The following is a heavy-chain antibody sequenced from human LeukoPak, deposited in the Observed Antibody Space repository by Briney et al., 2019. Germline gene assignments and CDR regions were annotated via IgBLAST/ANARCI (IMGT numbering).Heavy chain of an antibody. CDR2: IYYSGST. Sequence: SQTLSLTCTVSGGSISSGGYYWSWIRHHPGKGLEWIGYIYYSGSTYYNPSLKSRVTISVDTSKNQFSLKLSSVTAADTAVYYCARIYYDILTGYVTFDYWGQGTLVTVSS. CDR1: GGSISSGGYY. J-gene: IGHJ4*02. CDR3: ARIYYDILTGYVTFDY. D-gene: IGHD3-9*01. V-gene: IGHV4-31*03.